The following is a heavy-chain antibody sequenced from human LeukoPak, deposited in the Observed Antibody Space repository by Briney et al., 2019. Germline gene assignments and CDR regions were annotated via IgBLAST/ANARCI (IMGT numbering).Heavy chain of an antibody. CDR1: GGSISSYY. D-gene: IGHD4/OR15-4a*01. CDR2: IYYSGST. Sequence: SETLSLTCTVSGGSISSYYWSWIRQPPGKGLEWIGYIYYSGSTDYNPSLKSRVTMSVDTSKNKFSLKLSSVTAADTAVYYCARQPEYGGPWYFDYWGQGTLVTVSS. J-gene: IGHJ4*02. V-gene: IGHV4-59*08. CDR3: ARQPEYGGPWYFDY.